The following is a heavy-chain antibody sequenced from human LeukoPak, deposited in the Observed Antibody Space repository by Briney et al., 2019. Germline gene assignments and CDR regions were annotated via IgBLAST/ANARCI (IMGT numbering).Heavy chain of an antibody. D-gene: IGHD5-24*01. CDR1: GFTFSDYY. V-gene: IGHV3-11*04. J-gene: IGHJ3*02. CDR3: ASGGRDGYWGAFDI. CDR2: ISSSGSTI. Sequence: GGSLRLSCAASGFTFSDYYMSWIRQAPGKGLEWVSYISSSGSTIYYADPVKGRFTISRDNAKNSLYLQMNSLRAEDTAVYYCASGGRDGYWGAFDIWGQGTMVTVSS.